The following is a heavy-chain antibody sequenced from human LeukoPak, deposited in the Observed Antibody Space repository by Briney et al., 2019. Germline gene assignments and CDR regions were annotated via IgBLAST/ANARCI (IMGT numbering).Heavy chain of an antibody. V-gene: IGHV3-30*02. D-gene: IGHD4-23*01. Sequence: PGGSLRLSCAASGFTFSSYGMHWARQAPGKGLEWVAFIRYDGSNKYYADSVKGRFTISRDNSKNTLYLQMNSLRAEDTAVYYCAKDFTVVTPGYFDYWGQGTLVTVSS. J-gene: IGHJ4*02. CDR3: AKDFTVVTPGYFDY. CDR1: GFTFSSYG. CDR2: IRYDGSNK.